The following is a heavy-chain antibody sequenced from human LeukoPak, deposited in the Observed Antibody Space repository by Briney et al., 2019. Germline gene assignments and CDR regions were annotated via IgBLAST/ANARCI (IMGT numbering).Heavy chain of an antibody. CDR2: IKEDGSDK. D-gene: IGHD6-13*01. CDR3: ARDWYRSFDY. Sequence: GGSLRLSCAASGFTFSTYWMSWVRQAPGKGPEWVANIKEDGSDKYYVDSVKGRFTISKDNAKNSLYLQMNSLRAEDTAAYYCARDWYRSFDYWGQGTLVTVSS. J-gene: IGHJ4*02. CDR1: GFTFSTYW. V-gene: IGHV3-7*01.